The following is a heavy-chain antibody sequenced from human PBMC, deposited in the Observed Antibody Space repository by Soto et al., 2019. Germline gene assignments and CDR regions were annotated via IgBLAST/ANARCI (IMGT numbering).Heavy chain of an antibody. J-gene: IGHJ5*02. CDR3: ARPTYYYGSGSFRTPNWFDP. D-gene: IGHD3-10*01. V-gene: IGHV4-39*01. CDR2: IYYSGST. Sequence: QLQLQESGPGLVKPSETLSLTCTVSGGSISSSSYYWGWIRQPPGKGLEWIGSIYYSGSTYYNPSLKSRVTISVDTSKNQSSLKLSSVTAADTAVYYCARPTYYYGSGSFRTPNWFDPWGQGTLVTVSS. CDR1: GGSISSSSYY.